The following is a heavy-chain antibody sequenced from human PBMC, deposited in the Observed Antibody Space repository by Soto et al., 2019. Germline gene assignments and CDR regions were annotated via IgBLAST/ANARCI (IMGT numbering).Heavy chain of an antibody. CDR2: ISSSSSYI. J-gene: IGHJ6*02. CDR1: GFTFSSYS. D-gene: IGHD2-2*01. CDR3: ARSDVVVPAAPRDYYYGMDV. Sequence: EVQLVESGGGLVKPGGSLRLSCAASGFTFSSYSMNWVRQAPGKGLEWVSSISSSSSYIYYADSVKGRFTISRDNAKNSLYLQKNSRRAEDTAVYYCARSDVVVPAAPRDYYYGMDVWGQGTTVTVSS. V-gene: IGHV3-21*01.